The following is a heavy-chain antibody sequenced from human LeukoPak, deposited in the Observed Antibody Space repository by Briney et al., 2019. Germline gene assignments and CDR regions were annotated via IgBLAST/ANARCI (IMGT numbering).Heavy chain of an antibody. J-gene: IGHJ4*02. D-gene: IGHD3-3*01. Sequence: SETLSLTCTVSGGSISSYYWSWVRQPPGKGLEWVGYIYYSGSTNYNPSLKSRVTISVDTSKNQFSLKLSSVTAADTAVYYCASGSGYYFDYWGQGALVTVSS. V-gene: IGHV4-59*01. CDR1: GGSISSYY. CDR3: ASGSGYYFDY. CDR2: IYYSGST.